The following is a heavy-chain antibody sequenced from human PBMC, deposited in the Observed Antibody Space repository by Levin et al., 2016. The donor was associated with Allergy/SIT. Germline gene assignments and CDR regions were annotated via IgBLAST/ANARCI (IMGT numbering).Heavy chain of an antibody. CDR3: ANVNCTNGVCSMWEAEYFQH. J-gene: IGHJ1*01. D-gene: IGHD2-8*01. CDR1: GGSISSYY. Sequence: SETLSLTCTVSGGSISSYYWSWIRQPPGKGLEWIGYIYYSGSTNYNPSLKSRVTISVDTSKNQFSLKLSSVTAADTAVYYCANVNCTNGVCSMWEAEYFQHWGQGTLVTVSS. CDR2: IYYSGST. V-gene: IGHV4-59*01.